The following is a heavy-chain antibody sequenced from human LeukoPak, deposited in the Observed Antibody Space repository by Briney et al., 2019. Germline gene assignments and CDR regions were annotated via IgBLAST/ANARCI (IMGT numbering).Heavy chain of an antibody. CDR1: GFTFSSYW. Sequence: GGSLRLSCVASGFTFSSYWMHWVRQAPGKGLVWVSRIKSDGNTTNYADSVKGRFTISRDNAKNTLYLQMNSLRAEDTAVYYCARDPYSGTYGNTYYYYMDVWGKGTTVTISS. D-gene: IGHD1-26*01. CDR3: ARDPYSGTYGNTYYYYMDV. V-gene: IGHV3-74*01. J-gene: IGHJ6*03. CDR2: IKSDGNTT.